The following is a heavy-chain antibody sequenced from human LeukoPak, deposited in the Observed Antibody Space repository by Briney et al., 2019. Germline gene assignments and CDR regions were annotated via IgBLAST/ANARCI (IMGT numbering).Heavy chain of an antibody. V-gene: IGHV3-48*03. CDR3: ARVREQWELLPYFDY. CDR2: ISSSGSTI. CDR1: GFTFSRYE. Sequence: GGSLRLSCAASGFTFSRYEMNWVRQAPGKGLEWVSYISSSGSTIYYADSVKGRFTISRDNAKNSLYLQMNSLRAEDTAVYYCARVREQWELLPYFDYWGQGTLVTVSS. J-gene: IGHJ4*02. D-gene: IGHD1-26*01.